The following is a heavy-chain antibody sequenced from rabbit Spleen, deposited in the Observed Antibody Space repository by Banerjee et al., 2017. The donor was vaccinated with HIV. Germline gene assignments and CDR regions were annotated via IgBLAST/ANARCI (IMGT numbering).Heavy chain of an antibody. CDR2: IYTGNSKT. D-gene: IGHD8-1*01. CDR3: ARDTGSSFSTYGMDL. J-gene: IGHJ3*01. Sequence: QQLVESGGGLVKPGASLTLTCKASGVSFSSGYDMCWVRQAPGKGLEWIACIYTGNSKTYYASWAKGRFTISKTSSTTVTLQMTSLTVADMATYFCARDTGSSFSTYGMDLWGQGTLVTVS. CDR1: GVSFSSGYD. V-gene: IGHV1S40*01.